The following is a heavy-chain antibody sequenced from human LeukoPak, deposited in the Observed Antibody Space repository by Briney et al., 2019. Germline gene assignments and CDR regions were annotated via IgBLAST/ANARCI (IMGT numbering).Heavy chain of an antibody. J-gene: IGHJ6*03. Sequence: GGSLRLSCAASGFTFSSYSMNWVRQAPGKGLEWVSYISSSSSTIYYADSVKGRFTISRDNAKNSLYLQMNSLRAEDTAVYYCAIHPDYGDYGPNDTLYYYYYMDVWGKGTTVTVSS. CDR3: AIHPDYGDYGPNDTLYYYYYMDV. CDR2: ISSSSSTI. CDR1: GFTFSSYS. D-gene: IGHD4-17*01. V-gene: IGHV3-48*01.